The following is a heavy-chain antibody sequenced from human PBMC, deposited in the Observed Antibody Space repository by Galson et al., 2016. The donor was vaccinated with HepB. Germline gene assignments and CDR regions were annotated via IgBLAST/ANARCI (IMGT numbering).Heavy chain of an antibody. Sequence: SLRLSCAASGFTFSSHTMHWVRQAPGKGLEWVAVISSEGSRTDYADSVKGRFTISRDISKNTVFLQMNSLRVIDTAVYYCARDNYGHGNYLDSWGQGTLVTVSS. CDR3: ARDNYGHGNYLDS. J-gene: IGHJ4*02. V-gene: IGHV3-30-3*01. D-gene: IGHD3-10*01. CDR2: ISSEGSRT. CDR1: GFTFSSHT.